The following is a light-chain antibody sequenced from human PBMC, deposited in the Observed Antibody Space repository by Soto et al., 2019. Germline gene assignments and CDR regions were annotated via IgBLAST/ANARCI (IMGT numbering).Light chain of an antibody. CDR3: QQRSSWPLT. V-gene: IGKV3-15*01. CDR1: QSVSSN. Sequence: EIVLTQSPGTLSLSPGERATLSCRASQSVSSNLAWYQQKPGQAPRLLIYGASTRATGIPARFSGSGSGTEFTLTISSLQSEDFAVYYCQQRSSWPLTFGGGTKVDIK. CDR2: GAS. J-gene: IGKJ4*01.